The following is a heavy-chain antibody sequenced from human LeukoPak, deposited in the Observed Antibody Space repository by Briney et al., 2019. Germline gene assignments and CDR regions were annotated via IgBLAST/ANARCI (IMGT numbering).Heavy chain of an antibody. V-gene: IGHV4-34*01. D-gene: IGHD6-6*01. CDR3: AREIKNLLSSSVVWYYFDY. J-gene: IGHJ4*02. Sequence: PSETLSLTCAVYGGSFSGYYWSWIRQPPGKGLEWIGEINHSGSTNYNPSLKSRVTIPVDTSKNQFSLKLGSVTAADTAVYYCAREIKNLLSSSVVWYYFDYWGQGTLVTVSS. CDR2: INHSGST. CDR1: GGSFSGYY.